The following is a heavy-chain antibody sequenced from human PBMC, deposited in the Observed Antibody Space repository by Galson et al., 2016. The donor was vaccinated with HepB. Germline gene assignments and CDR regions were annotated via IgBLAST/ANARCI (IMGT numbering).Heavy chain of an antibody. CDR2: ISDDGSRR. J-gene: IGHJ6*02. Sequence: SLRLSCAASGFNFRYFSIHWVRQAPGTGLEWVTLISDDGSRRYYADSVKGRFTISRHNSKNTVNLQMNNLRTEDTAVYYCARGGTGRLAYYYYGMDVWGPGTTVTVSS. CDR1: GFNFRYFS. V-gene: IGHV3-30*04. D-gene: IGHD1-1*01. CDR3: ARGGTGRLAYYYYGMDV.